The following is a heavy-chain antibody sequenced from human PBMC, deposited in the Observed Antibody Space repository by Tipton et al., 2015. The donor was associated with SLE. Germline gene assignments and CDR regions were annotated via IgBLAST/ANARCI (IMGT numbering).Heavy chain of an antibody. CDR1: GFTFSSYA. CDR2: ISYDGSNK. J-gene: IGHJ6*03. V-gene: IGHV3-30*04. CDR3: ARDAIVVVPAAEYYYYYMDV. D-gene: IGHD2-2*01. Sequence: SLRLSCAASGFTFSSYAMHWVRQAPGKGLEWVAVISYDGSNKYYADSVKGRFTISRDNSKNTLYLQMNSLRAEDTAVYYCARDAIVVVPAAEYYYYYMDVWGKGTTVTVSS.